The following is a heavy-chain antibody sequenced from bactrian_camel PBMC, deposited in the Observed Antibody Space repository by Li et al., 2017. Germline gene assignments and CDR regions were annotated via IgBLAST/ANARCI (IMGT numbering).Heavy chain of an antibody. CDR3: AADSRDRGFDH. Sequence: QLVESGGGSVQAGGSLSVSCTASVFTQNFYRMGWFRQAPGKERELVASIYTSSARTDYADSVNGRFTISRGTVTLYLQMNAMKPEDTAMYNCAADSRDRGFDHWGQGTQVTVS. CDR1: VFTQNFYR. V-gene: IGHV3S28*01. D-gene: IGHD2*01. CDR2: IYTSSART. J-gene: IGHJ4*01.